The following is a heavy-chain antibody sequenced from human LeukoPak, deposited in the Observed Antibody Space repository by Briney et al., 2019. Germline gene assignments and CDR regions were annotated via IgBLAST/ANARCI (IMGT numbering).Heavy chain of an antibody. J-gene: IGHJ4*02. CDR2: IFTSGNT. CDR1: GGSISSASYW. V-gene: IGHV4-61*02. Sequence: PSETLSLTCIVSGGSISSASYWCNWIRQPAGTALQWIGRIFTSGNTNYNPSLESRVSISADTSENQFSLKLSSVTAADTAVYYCARVRGSTLAGTDYFDYWGQGTLVTVSS. CDR3: ARVRGSTLAGTDYFDY. D-gene: IGHD6-13*01.